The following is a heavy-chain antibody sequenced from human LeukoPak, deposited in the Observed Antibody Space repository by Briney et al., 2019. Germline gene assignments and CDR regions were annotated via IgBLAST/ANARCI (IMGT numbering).Heavy chain of an antibody. V-gene: IGHV4-59*01. CDR1: GDSISSYYY. J-gene: IGHJ4*02. CDR2: IYYTGST. Sequence: PSETLSLTCTISGDSISSYYYWTWIRQPPGKGLEWIGYIYYTGSTSYSPSLKSRVTISVDSSKNQFSLKLTSVTAADTAIYYCARGVEVSSYYFDFWGQGTLVTVSP. D-gene: IGHD2-15*01. CDR3: ARGVEVSSYYFDF.